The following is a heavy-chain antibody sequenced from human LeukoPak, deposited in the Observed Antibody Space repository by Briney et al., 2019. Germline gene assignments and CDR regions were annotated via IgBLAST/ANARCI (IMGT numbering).Heavy chain of an antibody. V-gene: IGHV3-66*01. CDR2: IYSGGST. D-gene: IGHD2-21*02. J-gene: IGHJ4*02. CDR3: ASSRRGVTGDY. CDR1: GFTVSASY. Sequence: GGSLRLSCAASGFTVSASYMNWVRQAPGKGLEWVSVIYSGGSTYYADSVKGRFTISRDNSKNTLYLQMNSLRAEDTAVYYCASSRRGVTGDYWGQGTLVTVSS.